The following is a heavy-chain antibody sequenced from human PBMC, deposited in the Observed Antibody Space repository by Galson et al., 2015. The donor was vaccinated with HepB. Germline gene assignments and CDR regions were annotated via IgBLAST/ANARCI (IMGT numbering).Heavy chain of an antibody. CDR1: GFSVSSNY. J-gene: IGHJ6*02. D-gene: IGHD2-21*02. CDR2: IYSGGST. Sequence: SLRLSCAASGFSVSSNYMSWVRQAPGKRLEWVSVIYSGGSTYYADSVKGRFTISRHDSKNTLYLQMNSLRAEDTALYYCTRERVEWFGYGGDSYPGYYYYAMDVWGQGTTVTVSS. V-gene: IGHV3-53*04. CDR3: TRERVEWFGYGGDSYPGYYYYAMDV.